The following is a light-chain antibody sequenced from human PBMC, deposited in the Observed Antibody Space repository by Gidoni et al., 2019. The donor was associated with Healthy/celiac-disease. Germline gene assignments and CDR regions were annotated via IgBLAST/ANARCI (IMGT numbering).Light chain of an antibody. CDR2: QDS. CDR3: QAWDSSTAHVV. V-gene: IGLV3-1*01. Sequence: SYEPTQPPSVSVSPGQTASITCSGDNLGDKYACWYQQKPGQSPVLVIYQDSKRPSGIPERFSGSNSGNTATLTISGTQAMDEADYYCQAWDSSTAHVVFGGGTKLTVL. CDR1: NLGDKY. J-gene: IGLJ2*01.